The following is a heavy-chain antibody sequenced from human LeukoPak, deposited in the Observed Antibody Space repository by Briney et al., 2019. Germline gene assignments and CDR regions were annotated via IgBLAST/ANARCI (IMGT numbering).Heavy chain of an antibody. CDR3: ARTTIHRSSNFDY. J-gene: IGHJ4*02. V-gene: IGHV3-33*01. CDR2: IWYDGSNE. D-gene: IGHD1-1*01. CDR1: GFTFSNYG. Sequence: PGGSLRLSCAASGFTFSNYGMHWVRQAPGKGLEWVAMIWYDGSNEFYADSVKGRFTISRDNSKNTLYLQMNSLRAEDTAVYYCARTTIHRSSNFDYWGQGTLVTVSS.